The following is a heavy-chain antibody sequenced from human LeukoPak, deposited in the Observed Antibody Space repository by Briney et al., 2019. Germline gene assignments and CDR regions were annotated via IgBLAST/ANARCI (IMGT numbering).Heavy chain of an antibody. V-gene: IGHV4-59*03. J-gene: IGHJ5*02. Sequence: SETLSVTCSVSGASISSSYWSWLRQPPGKGLEWIAHIYNRDTNYNPSLQSRVTISLDTSKNQFSLKMTSVTAADTAVYYCEKNGLTWPSWGQGMLVTVSS. CDR2: IYNRDT. D-gene: IGHD2-8*01. CDR1: GASISSSY. CDR3: EKNGLTWPS.